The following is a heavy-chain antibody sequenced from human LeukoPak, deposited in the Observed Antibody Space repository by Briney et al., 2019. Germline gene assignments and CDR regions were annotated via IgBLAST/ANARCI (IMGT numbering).Heavy chain of an antibody. CDR3: ARNGGSYSFDI. Sequence: PSETLSLTCTLSGDSIRSYYGSCIRQPPGKGREWIGYISDSGSTNYNPSLKSRVTTSIDTSKNQFSLRLSSVTAADTAVYYCARNGGSYSFDIWGQGTMVTVSS. D-gene: IGHD7-27*01. CDR1: GDSIRSYY. J-gene: IGHJ3*02. V-gene: IGHV4-59*08. CDR2: ISDSGST.